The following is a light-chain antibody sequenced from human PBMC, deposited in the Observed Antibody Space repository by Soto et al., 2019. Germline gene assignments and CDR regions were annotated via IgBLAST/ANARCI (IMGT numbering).Light chain of an antibody. CDR1: QAVSSN. Sequence: EIVMTQSPATLSVSPGEGATLSCRASQAVSSNLAWYQEKPGQAPRLLIYGASTRATGFPARFSGSGSGTEFTLTISSLQSEDFAVYYCHRYDVWPWTFGQGTKVEVK. V-gene: IGKV3-15*01. J-gene: IGKJ1*01. CDR3: HRYDVWPWT. CDR2: GAS.